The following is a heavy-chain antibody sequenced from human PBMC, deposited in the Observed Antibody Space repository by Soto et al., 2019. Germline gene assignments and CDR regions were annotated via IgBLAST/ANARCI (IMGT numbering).Heavy chain of an antibody. D-gene: IGHD2-21*02. CDR2: ISPSSTYI. CDR1: GLNFEKCS. J-gene: IGHJ6*02. Sequence: PGGSLRLSCAASGLNFEKCSMNWVRQPPGKGPEWLASISPSSTYIRYADSVKGRFTISRDNARNSLYLQMNSLRAEDTAVYYCATLPLVTPAHYYYYGMDVWGQGTTVTVSS. CDR3: ATLPLVTPAHYYYYGMDV. V-gene: IGHV3-21*01.